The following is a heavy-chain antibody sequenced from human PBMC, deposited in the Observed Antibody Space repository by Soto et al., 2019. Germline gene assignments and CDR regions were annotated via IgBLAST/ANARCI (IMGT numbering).Heavy chain of an antibody. V-gene: IGHV4-31*03. CDR1: GGSISSGGYY. Sequence: SETLSLTCTVSGGSISSGGYYWSWIRQHPGKGLEWIGYIYYSGSTYYNPSLKSRVTISVDTSKNQFSLKLSSVTPEDTAVYYCAREEARIVGAYDYWGPGTLVTVSS. J-gene: IGHJ4*02. CDR3: AREEARIVGAYDY. CDR2: IYYSGST. D-gene: IGHD1-26*01.